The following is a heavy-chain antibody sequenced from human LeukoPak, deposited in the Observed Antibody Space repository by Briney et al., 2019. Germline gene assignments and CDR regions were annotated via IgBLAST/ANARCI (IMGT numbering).Heavy chain of an antibody. CDR2: IYTSGST. V-gene: IGHV4-4*07. CDR1: GGSISSDC. Sequence: PSETLSLTCTVSGGSISSDCWTWIRQPAGKGLEWIGRIYTSGSTNYNPSLKSRVTMSVDTSKNQFSLKLNSATAADTAVYYCARSVAPAPYYLDYWGQGTLVTVSS. D-gene: IGHD2-2*01. CDR3: ARSVAPAPYYLDY. J-gene: IGHJ4*02.